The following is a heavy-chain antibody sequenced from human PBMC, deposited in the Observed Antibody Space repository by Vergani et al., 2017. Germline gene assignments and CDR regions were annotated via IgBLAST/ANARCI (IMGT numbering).Heavy chain of an antibody. CDR2: ISGSGGST. CDR1: GFTFSSSA. D-gene: IGHD2-15*01. V-gene: IGHV3-23*01. J-gene: IGHJ6*03. Sequence: EVQLLESGGGLVQPGGSLRLSCAASGFTFSSSAMSWVRQAPGKGLEWVSAISGSGGSTYYADSLKGRFTISRDNSKNTLYLQMNSLRAEDTAVYYCAKETGYCSGGSFSGPLYYYYMDVWGKGTTVTVSS. CDR3: AKETGYCSGGSFSGPLYYYYMDV.